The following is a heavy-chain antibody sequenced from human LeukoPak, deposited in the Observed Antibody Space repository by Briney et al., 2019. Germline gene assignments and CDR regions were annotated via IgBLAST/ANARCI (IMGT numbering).Heavy chain of an antibody. CDR1: GGSFSGYY. D-gene: IGHD1-26*01. CDR3: ASYSGSYWRGAFDT. CDR2: INHSGTT. J-gene: IGHJ3*02. V-gene: IGHV4-34*01. Sequence: PSETLSLTCAVYGGSFSGYYWSWIRQPPGKGLEWIGEINHSGTTNYNSSLKSRVTVSVDTSKNQFSLKLSSVTAADTAVYYCASYSGSYWRGAFDTWGQGTMVTVSS.